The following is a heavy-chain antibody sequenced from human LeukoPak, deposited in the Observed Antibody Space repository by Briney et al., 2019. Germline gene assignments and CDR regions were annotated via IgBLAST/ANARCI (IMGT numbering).Heavy chain of an antibody. V-gene: IGHV3-21*01. CDR3: VRENHGSFDY. D-gene: IGHD1-14*01. Sequence: NPGGSLRLSCAASGFSFSSYYVNWVRRAPGKGLEWVSCISSSSTYIYYADSVRGRFAISRDNAKNSLYLQMNSLRAEDTAVYYCVRENHGSFDYWGQGSLVTVSS. CDR2: ISSSSTYI. J-gene: IGHJ4*02. CDR1: GFSFSSYY.